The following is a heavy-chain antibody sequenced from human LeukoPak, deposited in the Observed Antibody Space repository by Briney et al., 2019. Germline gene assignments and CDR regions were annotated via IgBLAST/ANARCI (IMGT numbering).Heavy chain of an antibody. D-gene: IGHD3-9*01. J-gene: IGHJ4*02. Sequence: PGGSLRLSCAASGFTFSSYSMNWVRQAPGKGLEWVSSISSSSSYIYYADSVNGRFTISRDNAKTSLYLQMNSLRAEDTAVYYCARDRTHYDILTGYPYAYYFDYWGQGTLVTVSS. V-gene: IGHV3-21*01. CDR2: ISSSSSYI. CDR3: ARDRTHYDILTGYPYAYYFDY. CDR1: GFTFSSYS.